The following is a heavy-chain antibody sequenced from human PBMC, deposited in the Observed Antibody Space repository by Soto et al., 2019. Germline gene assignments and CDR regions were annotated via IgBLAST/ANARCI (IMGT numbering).Heavy chain of an antibody. CDR1: GGSISSGGYY. CDR3: ARDRVYYYDSSGSRWYYFDY. Sequence: SETLSLTCTVSGGSISSGGYYWSWIRQHPGKGLEWIGYIYYSGSTYYNPSLKSRVTISVDTSKNQFSLKLSSVTAADTAVYYCARDRVYYYDSSGSRWYYFDYWGQGTLVTVYS. D-gene: IGHD3-22*01. V-gene: IGHV4-31*03. J-gene: IGHJ4*02. CDR2: IYYSGST.